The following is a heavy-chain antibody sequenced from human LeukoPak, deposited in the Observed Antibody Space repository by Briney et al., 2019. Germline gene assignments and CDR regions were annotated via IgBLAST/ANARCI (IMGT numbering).Heavy chain of an antibody. CDR1: GFTFSSYS. Sequence: GGSLRLSCAASGFTFSSYSMNWVRQAPGKGLEWVSSISSSSSYIYYADSVKGRFTISRDNAKNSLYLQMNSLRAEDTAVYYCARDREAAAPGWFDPWGQGTLVTVSS. CDR2: ISSSSSYI. CDR3: ARDREAAAPGWFDP. V-gene: IGHV3-21*01. J-gene: IGHJ5*02. D-gene: IGHD6-13*01.